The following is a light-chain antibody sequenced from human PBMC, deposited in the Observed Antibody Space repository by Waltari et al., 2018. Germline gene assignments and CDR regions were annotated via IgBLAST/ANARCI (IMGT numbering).Light chain of an antibody. CDR3: SSGDDSLRGWV. CDR2: GND. Sequence: QSVLTQPPSASGTPGQSVTISCSGSSSNIGSKTVNWYQQFPGTAPKVLVYGNDQRPSGVPGRFSGYKSGTSAYLAISGLRSEDEADYYCSSGDDSLRGWVFGGGTKLTVL. J-gene: IGLJ3*02. CDR1: SSNIGSKT. V-gene: IGLV1-44*01.